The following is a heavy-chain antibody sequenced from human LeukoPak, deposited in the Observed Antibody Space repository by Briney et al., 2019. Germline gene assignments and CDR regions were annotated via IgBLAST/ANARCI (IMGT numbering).Heavy chain of an antibody. D-gene: IGHD6-6*01. CDR1: GFPFSGYS. CDR2: MSILSGIT. CDR3: ARECEYSTSGAGY. Sequence: PGGSLRLSCAGSGFPFSGYSMNWVRQTPGKGLEWVSSMSILSGITYYAESVKVRFTVSRDNAKNLLHLQMNSLRVEDTAIYYCARECEYSTSGAGYWGQGTLVTVSS. J-gene: IGHJ4*02. V-gene: IGHV3-21*01.